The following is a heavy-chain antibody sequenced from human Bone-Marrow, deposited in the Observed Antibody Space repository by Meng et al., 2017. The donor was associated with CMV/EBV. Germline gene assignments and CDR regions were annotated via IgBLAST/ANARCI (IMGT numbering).Heavy chain of an antibody. J-gene: IGHJ5*02. D-gene: IGHD3-3*01. V-gene: IGHV4-39*07. CDR3: ARGVATGWFDP. Sequence: GSLRLSCAVSGGSVSSSSYYWTWIRQSPGKGLEWIGTIYYSESPAYNSSLQSRVTISADTSKNQFSLKLSSVTAADTAVYYCARGVATGWFDPWGQGTLVTVSS. CDR2: IYYSESP. CDR1: GGSVSSSSYY.